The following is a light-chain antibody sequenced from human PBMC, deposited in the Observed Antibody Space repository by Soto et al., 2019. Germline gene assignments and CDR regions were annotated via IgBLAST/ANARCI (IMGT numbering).Light chain of an antibody. CDR2: GAS. V-gene: IGKV3-20*01. CDR1: QTVSSNN. J-gene: IGKJ3*01. Sequence: DIVLTQSPGTLSLSPGERATLSCRASQTVSSNNLAWYQQKRGQAPMLLIYGASSRAAAIPDRFRGSGSGTDFTLIISSLAPEDFAVYYCQQYGSSPFTFGPGTAVDIK. CDR3: QQYGSSPFT.